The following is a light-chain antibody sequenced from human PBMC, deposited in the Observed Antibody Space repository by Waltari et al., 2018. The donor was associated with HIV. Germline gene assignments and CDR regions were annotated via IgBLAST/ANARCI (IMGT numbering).Light chain of an antibody. CDR3: CSYTKTGTFV. CDR2: DVS. CDR1: SSEVGGHNY. J-gene: IGLJ3*02. V-gene: IGLV2-14*01. Sequence: QSALTQPASVSGSPGQSITISCTGNSSEVGGHNYVSWYQQYPGKAPKVVIYDVSRRPSGISNRFSGSKSGNTASLTISGLQAEDEADYSCCSYTKTGTFVFGGGTKLTVL.